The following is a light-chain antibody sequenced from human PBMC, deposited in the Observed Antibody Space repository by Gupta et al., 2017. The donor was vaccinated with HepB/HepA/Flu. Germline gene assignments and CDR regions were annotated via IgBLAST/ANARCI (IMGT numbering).Light chain of an antibody. J-gene: IGKJ1*01. CDR2: GAS. Sequence: EIVMTQSPVILSVSPGDRATLSCRSSESVTSNLAWYQQKSGQSPRLLIYGASTRASGIPARFSGSGSGIDFTLTISSLQSEDFAIYYCQQHTNWRSWTFGQGTKVETK. V-gene: IGKV3-15*01. CDR3: QQHTNWRSWT. CDR1: ESVTSN.